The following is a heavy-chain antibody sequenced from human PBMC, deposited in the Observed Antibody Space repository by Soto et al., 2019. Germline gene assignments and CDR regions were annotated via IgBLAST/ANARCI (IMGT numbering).Heavy chain of an antibody. CDR3: ARGVVRGVNVYYGIDV. CDR1: GYTFTSYA. V-gene: IGHV1-3*01. D-gene: IGHD3-10*01. CDR2: INAGDGNT. Sequence: QVQLVQSGAEVKKPGASVKVSCRASGYTFTSYAMHWVRQAPGQRLEWMGWINAGDGNTKYSQKFQGRVTITRDTAARTAYTERSSLSSEDTAVYYCARGVVRGVNVYYGIDVWGRGTTVTVSS. J-gene: IGHJ6*02.